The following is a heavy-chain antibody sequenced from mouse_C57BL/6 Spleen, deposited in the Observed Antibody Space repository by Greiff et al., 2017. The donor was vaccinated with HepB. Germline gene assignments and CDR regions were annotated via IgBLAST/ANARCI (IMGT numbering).Heavy chain of an antibody. CDR1: GFTFTDYY. CDR2: IRNKANGYTT. Sequence: EVKLVESGGGLVQPGGSLSLSCAASGFTFTDYYMSWVRQPPGKALEWLGFIRNKANGYTTEYSASVKGRFTISRDNSQSILYLQMNALRAEDSATYYCARVYSNYFDYWGQGTTLTVSS. CDR3: ARVYSNYFDY. D-gene: IGHD2-5*01. J-gene: IGHJ2*01. V-gene: IGHV7-3*01.